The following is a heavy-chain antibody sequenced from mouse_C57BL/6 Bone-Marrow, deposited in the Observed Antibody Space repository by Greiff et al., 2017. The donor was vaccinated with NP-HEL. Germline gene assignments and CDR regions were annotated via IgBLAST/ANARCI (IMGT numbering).Heavy chain of an antibody. Sequence: VQLQESGAELVMPGASVKLSCKASGYTFTSYWMHWVKQRPGQGLEWIGEIDPSDSYTNYNQKFKGKSTLTVDKSSSTAYMQLSSLTSEDSAVYYCAREAFFAYWGQGTLVTVSA. CDR1: GYTFTSYW. V-gene: IGHV1-69*01. CDR3: AREAFFAY. CDR2: IDPSDSYT. D-gene: IGHD6-1*01. J-gene: IGHJ3*01.